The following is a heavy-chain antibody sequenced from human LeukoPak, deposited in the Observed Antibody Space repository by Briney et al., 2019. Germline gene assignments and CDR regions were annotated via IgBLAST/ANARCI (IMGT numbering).Heavy chain of an antibody. D-gene: IGHD3-22*01. J-gene: IGHJ5*01. V-gene: IGHV4-59*01. Sequence: SETLSLTCTVSGASISSYSWSWIRQAPGKGLEWLGNIHYSGNTNYNPSPSLRDRVTISLDMPKNQFSLNLNSVTAADTAVYYCATHDSAVMVTSAFDFWGQGILVTVSS. CDR2: IHYSGNT. CDR1: GASISSYS. CDR3: ATHDSAVMVTSAFDF.